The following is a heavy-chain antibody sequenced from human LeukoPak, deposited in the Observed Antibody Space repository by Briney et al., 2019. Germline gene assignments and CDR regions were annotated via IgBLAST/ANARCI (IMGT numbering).Heavy chain of an antibody. CDR1: GYTFTSYG. D-gene: IGHD6-19*01. J-gene: IGHJ4*02. Sequence: ASVKVSCKASGYTFTSYGISWVRQAPGQGLEWMGWISAYNGNTNYAQKLQGRVTMTTDTSTSTAYMELRSLRSDDTAVYYCARVSPYSGGGDGGGGAFDYWGQGTLVTVSS. CDR3: ARVSPYSGGGDGGGGAFDY. CDR2: ISAYNGNT. V-gene: IGHV1-18*01.